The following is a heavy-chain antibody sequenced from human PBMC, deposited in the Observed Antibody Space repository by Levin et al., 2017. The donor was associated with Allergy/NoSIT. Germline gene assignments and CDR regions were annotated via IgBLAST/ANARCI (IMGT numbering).Heavy chain of an antibody. J-gene: IGHJ4*02. V-gene: IGHV3-48*03. CDR1: GFTFSSYE. CDR2: ISSTGSTI. Sequence: GGSLRLSCAASGFTFSSYEMNWVRRAPGKGLEWVSYISSTGSTIYSADSVKGRFTISRDNAKNSLYLPMHSLRAEDTAVYYCARQLGNFWSSYNYFDDWGQGTLVTVSS. CDR3: ARQLGNFWSSYNYFDD. D-gene: IGHD3-3*01.